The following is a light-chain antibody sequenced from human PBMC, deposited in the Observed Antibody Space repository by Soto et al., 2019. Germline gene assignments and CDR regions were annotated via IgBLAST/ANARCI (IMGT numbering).Light chain of an antibody. V-gene: IGKV1-39*01. CDR3: QRRCSAPYS. CDR1: QSISNY. J-gene: IGKJ2*01. CDR2: AAS. Sequence: DIQMTQSPSSLSASVGDRVTITCRASQSISNYLNWYQQKPGKAPKLLIYAASSLQSGVPSRFSGSLSRTDFTLTISSLQSEDFATYYGQRRCSAPYSVGERTKLECK.